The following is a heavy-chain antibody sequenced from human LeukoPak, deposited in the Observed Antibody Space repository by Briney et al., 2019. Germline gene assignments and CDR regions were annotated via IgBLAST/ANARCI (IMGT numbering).Heavy chain of an antibody. J-gene: IGHJ5*02. CDR1: GFTFSSYA. CDR2: ISGSGGST. Sequence: PGGSLRLSCAASGFTFSSYAMSWVRQAPGKGPEWVSAISGSGGSTYYADSVKGRFTISRDNSKNTLYLQMNSLRAEDTAVYYCAKVDSSGNWFDPWGQGTLVTVSS. D-gene: IGHD6-19*01. CDR3: AKVDSSGNWFDP. V-gene: IGHV3-23*01.